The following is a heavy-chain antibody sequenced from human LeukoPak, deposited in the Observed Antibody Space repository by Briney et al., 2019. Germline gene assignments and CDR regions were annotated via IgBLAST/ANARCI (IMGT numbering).Heavy chain of an antibody. V-gene: IGHV3-66*01. D-gene: IGHD3-3*01. CDR3: ARVRSGYYVDY. CDR1: GFTVSNIY. CDR2: IHSGGIT. Sequence: GGSLRLSCAASGFTVSNIYMSWVRQAPGTGLEWVSIIHSGGITHYADSVKGRFTISRDNSKNSLFLQMNSLRAEDTAVYYCARVRSGYYVDYWGQGTLVTVSS. J-gene: IGHJ4*02.